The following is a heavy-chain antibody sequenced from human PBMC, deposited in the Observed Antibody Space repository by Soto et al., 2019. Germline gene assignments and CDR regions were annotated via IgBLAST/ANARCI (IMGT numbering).Heavy chain of an antibody. V-gene: IGHV4-4*02. Sequence: QVQLQESGPGLVKPSGTLSLTCAVSGVSISSHDWWTWVRQPPGKGLEWIGESHQSGSTNYNSSLGSRVTIEVDTSKNQFSLNLRSVTVVDTAVYYCATRDNTRFFWGQGTLVTVST. J-gene: IGHJ4*02. CDR3: ATRDNTRFF. CDR2: SHQSGST. D-gene: IGHD1-20*01. CDR1: GVSISSHDW.